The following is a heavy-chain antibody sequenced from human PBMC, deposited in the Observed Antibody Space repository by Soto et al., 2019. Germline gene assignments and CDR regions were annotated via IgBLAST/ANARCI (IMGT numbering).Heavy chain of an antibody. V-gene: IGHV3-23*01. D-gene: IGHD3-16*01. CDR2: ISGGGDET. Sequence: EVQLLESGGGLVQPGGSLRLSCAASGFTFRNYAMTWVRQAPGKGLEWVSGISGGGDETYNADSVKGRFIISRDNSKNTLYLQMNSLRAEDTAIYYCVKDGEDYNGVWDYFAHWGPGTLITVSS. CDR1: GFTFRNYA. J-gene: IGHJ4*02. CDR3: VKDGEDYNGVWDYFAH.